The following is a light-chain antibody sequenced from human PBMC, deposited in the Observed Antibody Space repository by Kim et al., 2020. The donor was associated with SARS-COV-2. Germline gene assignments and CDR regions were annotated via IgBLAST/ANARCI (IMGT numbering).Light chain of an antibody. V-gene: IGKV1-5*03. CDR3: QHYSRFPYT. Sequence: SASVGDRVTITCRAMENIGTWLAWYQQKPGRAPSLLIYRASTLESGVPSRFSGTGSGSEFSLSITSLQPDDFATYYCQHYSRFPYTFGQGTKLEI. J-gene: IGKJ2*01. CDR1: ENIGTW. CDR2: RAS.